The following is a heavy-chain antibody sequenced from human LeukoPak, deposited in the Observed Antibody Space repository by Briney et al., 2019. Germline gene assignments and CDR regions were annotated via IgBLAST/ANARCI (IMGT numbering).Heavy chain of an antibody. V-gene: IGHV4-31*03. D-gene: IGHD3-22*01. J-gene: IGHJ4*02. CDR3: ARVKMILVINSFDY. CDR2: IYHSGGT. CDR1: GDSINTGGYY. Sequence: PSETLSLTCTVSGDSINTGGYYWSWIRQPPGRGLEWIGHIYHSGGTYSNPSLKSRLSMSLDTSENQFTMRLTSVTAADTAVYYCARVKMILVINSFDYWGQGTLVSVSS.